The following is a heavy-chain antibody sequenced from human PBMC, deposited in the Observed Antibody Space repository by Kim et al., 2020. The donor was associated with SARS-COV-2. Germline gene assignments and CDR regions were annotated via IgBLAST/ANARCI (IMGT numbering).Heavy chain of an antibody. Sequence: YAQGFTGRFVFSLDTSVSTAYLQINSLKAEDTAVYYCARGGSYSSSPFDYWGQGTLVTVSS. CDR3: ARGGSYSSSPFDY. J-gene: IGHJ4*02. V-gene: IGHV7-4-1*02. D-gene: IGHD6-6*01.